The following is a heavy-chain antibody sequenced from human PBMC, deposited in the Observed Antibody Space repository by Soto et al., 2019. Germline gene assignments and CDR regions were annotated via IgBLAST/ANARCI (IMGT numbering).Heavy chain of an antibody. CDR1: GGTFSSYT. Sequence: QVQLVQSGAEVKKPGSSVKVSCKASGGTFSSYTISWVRQAPGQGLEWMGRIIPILGIANYAQKFQGRVTITADKSTSTAYMELSSLRSEDTGVYYCARDVGPEAFDIWGQGTMVTVSS. CDR3: ARDVGPEAFDI. V-gene: IGHV1-69*08. J-gene: IGHJ3*02. CDR2: IIPILGIA.